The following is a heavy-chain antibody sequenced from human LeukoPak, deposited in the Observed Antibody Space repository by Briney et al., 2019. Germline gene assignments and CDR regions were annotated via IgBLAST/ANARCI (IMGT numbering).Heavy chain of an antibody. D-gene: IGHD6-13*01. J-gene: IGHJ6*02. Sequence: PSETLSLTCTVSGGSISSSSYYWGWIRQPPGKGLEWIGSIYYSGSTYYNPSLKSRVTISIDTSKNQFSLKLSSVTAADTAVYYCARGYRVVWTAGTSYYYYGMDVWGQGTTVTVSS. CDR1: GGSISSSSYY. CDR2: IYYSGST. CDR3: ARGYRVVWTAGTSYYYYGMDV. V-gene: IGHV4-39*07.